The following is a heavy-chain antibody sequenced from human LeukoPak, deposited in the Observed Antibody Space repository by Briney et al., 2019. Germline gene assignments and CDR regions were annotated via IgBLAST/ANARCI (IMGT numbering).Heavy chain of an antibody. CDR2: INPNSGGT. CDR1: GFTLTNYY. V-gene: IGHV1-2*02. D-gene: IGHD6-13*01. J-gene: IGHJ4*02. Sequence: ASVKVSCKASGFTLTNYYMHWVRQAPGLGLEWMGWINPNSGGTNYAQKFQGRVTMTRDTSITTAHMELSSLRSDDTAVYYCARSEFSNTWPDYWGQGTLVTVSS. CDR3: ARSEFSNTWPDY.